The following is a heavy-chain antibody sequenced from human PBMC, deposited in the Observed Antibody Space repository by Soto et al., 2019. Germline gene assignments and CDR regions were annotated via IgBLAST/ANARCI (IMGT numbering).Heavy chain of an antibody. Sequence: QITLKESGPALVKPTQTLTLTCTFSGFSLTTYGVGVGWIRQPPGKALEWLALIVWNDDERYSPALKSMLTITQDNSKNQVVFTMTNMDPVYTATYFCVHTAYSYDPFAYWGRGTLVTVSS. CDR1: GFSLTTYGVG. CDR3: VHTAYSYDPFAY. J-gene: IGHJ4*02. D-gene: IGHD5-18*01. CDR2: IVWNDDE. V-gene: IGHV2-5*01.